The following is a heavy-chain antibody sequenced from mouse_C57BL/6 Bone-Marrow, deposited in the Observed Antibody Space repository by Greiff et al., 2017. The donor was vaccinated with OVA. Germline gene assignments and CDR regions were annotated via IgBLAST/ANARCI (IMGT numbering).Heavy chain of an antibody. CDR3: AREGIYYDYRWYWYFDV. J-gene: IGHJ1*03. Sequence: EVMLVESEGGLVQPGSSMKLSCTASGFTFSDYYMAWVRQVPEKGLEWVANINYDGSSTYSLDSLKSRFIISRDNAKKILYLQMSSLKSEDTATYYCAREGIYYDYRWYWYFDVWGTGTTVTVSS. D-gene: IGHD2-4*01. V-gene: IGHV5-16*01. CDR2: INYDGSST. CDR1: GFTFSDYY.